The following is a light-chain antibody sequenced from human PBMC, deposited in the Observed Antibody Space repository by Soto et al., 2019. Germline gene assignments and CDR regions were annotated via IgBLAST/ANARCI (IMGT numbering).Light chain of an antibody. Sequence: DIVMTQSPDSLAVPLGERATINCKSSQSVLYSSNNKNYLAWYQQKPGQPPKLLIYWASTRESGVPDRFSGSGSGTDLTLTISSLQSEDVAVYYCQQYYSTPLTFGVGTKVEIK. CDR2: WAS. V-gene: IGKV4-1*01. CDR3: QQYYSTPLT. CDR1: QSVLYSSNNKNY. J-gene: IGKJ4*01.